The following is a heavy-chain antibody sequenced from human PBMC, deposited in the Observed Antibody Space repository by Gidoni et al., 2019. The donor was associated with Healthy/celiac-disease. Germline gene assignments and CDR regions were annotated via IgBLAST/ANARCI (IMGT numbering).Heavy chain of an antibody. CDR3: AKCWLDEYQLIDY. V-gene: IGHV3-23*01. J-gene: IGHJ4*02. Sequence: EVQLLESGGGLVQPGGSLRLSCAASGFTFSSEAMSWVRQAPGKGLEWVSAIRGSGGSTYYADSVKGRFTISRDNSKNTLYLQMNSLRAEDTAVYYWAKCWLDEYQLIDYWGQGTLVTVSS. CDR1: GFTFSSEA. CDR2: IRGSGGST. D-gene: IGHD2-2*01.